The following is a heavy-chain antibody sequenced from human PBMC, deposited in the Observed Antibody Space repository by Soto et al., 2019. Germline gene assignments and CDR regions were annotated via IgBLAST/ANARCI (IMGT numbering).Heavy chain of an antibody. D-gene: IGHD3-10*01. Sequence: QVQLQESGPGLVKPSQTLSLTCTVSGGSISSGGYYWSWIRQHPGKGLEWIGYIYYSGSTYYNPSLKSRVTISVDTSKNQFSLKLSSVTAADTAVYYCARDGRDGFGSYYNAYYYYYIDVWGKGTTVTVSS. CDR3: ARDGRDGFGSYYNAYYYYYIDV. V-gene: IGHV4-31*03. CDR1: GGSISSGGYY. CDR2: IYYSGST. J-gene: IGHJ6*03.